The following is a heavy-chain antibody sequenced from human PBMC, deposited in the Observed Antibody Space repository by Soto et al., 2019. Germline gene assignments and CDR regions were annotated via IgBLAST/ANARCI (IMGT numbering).Heavy chain of an antibody. V-gene: IGHV4-59*01. CDR2: IYYSGST. CDR3: ARGHRGVIDY. J-gene: IGHJ4*02. D-gene: IGHD3-10*01. Sequence: SLTCTVSGGSISSYYWSWIRQPPGKGLEWIGYIYYSGSTNYNPSLKSRVTISVDTSKNQFSLKLSSVTAADTAVYYCARGHRGVIDYWGQGTLVTVSS. CDR1: GGSISSYY.